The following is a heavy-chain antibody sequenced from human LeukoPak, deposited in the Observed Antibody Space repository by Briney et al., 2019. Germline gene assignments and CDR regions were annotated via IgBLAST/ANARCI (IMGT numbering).Heavy chain of an antibody. V-gene: IGHV3-23*01. Sequence: PGGSLRLSCAASGFTFSSYAMSWVRQAPGKGLEWVSAISGSGGSTYYADSVKGRFTISRDNSKNTLYLQMNSLRAEDTAVYYCAKLDRGYSSSFDAFDIWGQGTMVTVSS. CDR2: ISGSGGST. J-gene: IGHJ3*02. D-gene: IGHD6-13*01. CDR1: GFTFSSYA. CDR3: AKLDRGYSSSFDAFDI.